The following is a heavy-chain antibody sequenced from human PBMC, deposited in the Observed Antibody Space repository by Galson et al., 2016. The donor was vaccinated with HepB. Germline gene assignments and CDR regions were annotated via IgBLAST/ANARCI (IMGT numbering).Heavy chain of an antibody. Sequence: SLRLSCAASGFTFSNYAMSWVRQAPGKGLEWVSGISGSGGSTYYADSVKGRFTISRDNSKNTLFLQMHSLRAEDTAVYDCAKDEGWAAAGRYYFDYWGQGTLVTVSS. V-gene: IGHV3-23*01. J-gene: IGHJ4*02. CDR1: GFTFSNYA. CDR2: ISGSGGST. CDR3: AKDEGWAAAGRYYFDY. D-gene: IGHD6-13*01.